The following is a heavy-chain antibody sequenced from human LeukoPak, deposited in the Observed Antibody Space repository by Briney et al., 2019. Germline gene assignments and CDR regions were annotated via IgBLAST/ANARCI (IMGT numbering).Heavy chain of an antibody. V-gene: IGHV3-23*01. CDR1: GFTFSKYG. CDR2: ISGSGGKT. Sequence: GGSLRLSCAASGFTFSKYGMSWVRQAPGKGLDWVSGISGSGGKTDYADSVKGRVTIYRDNSKNTLYLQMNSLTAEDTAVYYCAKGMGFGESSFDYWGQGTLVTVSS. J-gene: IGHJ4*02. CDR3: AKGMGFGESSFDY. D-gene: IGHD3-10*01.